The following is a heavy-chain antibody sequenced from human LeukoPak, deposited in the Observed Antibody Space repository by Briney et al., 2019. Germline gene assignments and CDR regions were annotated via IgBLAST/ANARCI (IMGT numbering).Heavy chain of an antibody. V-gene: IGHV3-66*01. J-gene: IGHJ4*01. CDR2: IYDSGST. D-gene: IGHD1-26*01. CDR3: ARGRWEPGGGVDY. CDR1: GFTVSNNY. Sequence: GGSLRLSCAASGFTVSNNYVNWVRQAPGKGLEWVSVIYDSGSTYYADSVKGRFIISRDNSKNTLYLQMNSLRAEDTAVYYCARGRWEPGGGVDYWGQGTLVTVSS.